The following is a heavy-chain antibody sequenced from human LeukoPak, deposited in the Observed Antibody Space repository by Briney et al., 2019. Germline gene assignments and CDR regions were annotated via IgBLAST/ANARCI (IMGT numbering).Heavy chain of an antibody. D-gene: IGHD2-2*01. CDR3: ARGVVGSDIVVVPAAYYFDY. CDR2: INHSGSA. J-gene: IGHJ4*02. V-gene: IGHV4-34*01. Sequence: SETLSLTCAVYGGSFSGYYWSWIRQPPGKGLEWIGEINHSGSANYNPSLKSRVTISVDTSKNQFSLKLSSVTAADTAVYYCARGVVGSDIVVVPAAYYFDYWGQGTLVTVSS. CDR1: GGSFSGYY.